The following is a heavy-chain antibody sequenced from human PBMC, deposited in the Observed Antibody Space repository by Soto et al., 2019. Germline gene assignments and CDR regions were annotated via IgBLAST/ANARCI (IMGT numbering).Heavy chain of an antibody. V-gene: IGHV4-39*01. D-gene: IGHD2-15*01. J-gene: IGHJ3*02. Sequence: QLQLQESGPGLVKPSETLSLTCTVSGGSISSSSYYWGWIRQPPGKGLEWIGSIYYSGSTYYNPSLKSRVTISVDTSKNQFSLKLCSVTAADTAVYYCGYCSGGRSVDAFDIWGQGTMVTVSS. CDR2: IYYSGST. CDR3: GYCSGGRSVDAFDI. CDR1: GGSISSSSYY.